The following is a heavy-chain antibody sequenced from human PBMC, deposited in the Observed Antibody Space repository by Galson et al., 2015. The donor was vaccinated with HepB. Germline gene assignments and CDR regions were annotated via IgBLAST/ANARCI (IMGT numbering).Heavy chain of an antibody. V-gene: IGHV3-23*01. D-gene: IGHD2-15*01. CDR2: VTTSGLT. CDR3: EAAWG. Sequence: SLRLSCATSGFAFSNYAMGWVRQAPGKGLDWVSYVTTSGLTHYADSVKGRFTISRDNSRNTLYLQMDTLAVDDTAVYYCEAAWGWGQGVLVTDSS. J-gene: IGHJ4*02. CDR1: GFAFSNYA.